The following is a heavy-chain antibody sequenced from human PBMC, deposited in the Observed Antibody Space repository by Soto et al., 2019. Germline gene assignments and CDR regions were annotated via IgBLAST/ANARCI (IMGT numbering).Heavy chain of an antibody. CDR2: IYHSGRT. CDR1: GCSITSSNY. J-gene: IGHJ5*02. V-gene: IGHV4-4*02. D-gene: IGHD5-18*01. Sequence: SETLSLTCTFSGCSITSSNYWSWVRQPPGKGLEWIGEIYHSGRTNYNSALKGRVTMSVDKSKNQFSLNLSSVTAADTAVYYCARDRTSGGGYRRRWFNPWGQGALVT. CDR3: ARDRTSGGGYRRRWFNP.